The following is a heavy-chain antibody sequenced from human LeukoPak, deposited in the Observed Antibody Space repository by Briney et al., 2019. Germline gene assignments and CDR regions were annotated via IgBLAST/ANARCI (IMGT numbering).Heavy chain of an antibody. V-gene: IGHV3-30*03. CDR1: GFIFSSYG. J-gene: IGHJ6*02. CDR2: ISFDGSKK. Sequence: GGSLRLSCAASGFIFSSYGMHWVRQTPGKGLEWVALISFDGSKKYYGDSVKGRFTISRDNSKNTLYLQMNSLRAEDTAVYYCARCYTYGTTWFGGLDVWGQGTTVTVSS. CDR3: ARCYTYGTTWFGGLDV. D-gene: IGHD3-10*01.